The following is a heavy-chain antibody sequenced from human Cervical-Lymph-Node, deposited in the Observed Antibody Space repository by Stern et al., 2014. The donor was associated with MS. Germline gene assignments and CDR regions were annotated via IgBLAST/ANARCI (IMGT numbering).Heavy chain of an antibody. CDR2: YEPEDGET. J-gene: IGHJ5*02. V-gene: IGHV1-24*01. CDR3: AAVKNYGIHNWFDP. Sequence: VQLVQSGAEVKKPGASVKVSCKVSGNTLSEFSMHWVRQAPGEGLEWMGGYEPEDGETVYAQKFKGRVTMTEDTSTDTAYLDLRSLRSEDTAVYFCAAVKNYGIHNWFDPWGQGTLVTVSS. D-gene: IGHD1-7*01. CDR1: GNTLSEFS.